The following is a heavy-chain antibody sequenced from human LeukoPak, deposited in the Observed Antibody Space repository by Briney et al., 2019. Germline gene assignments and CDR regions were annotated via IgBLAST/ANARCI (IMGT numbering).Heavy chain of an antibody. CDR1: GDSVSSGNYY. Sequence: PSETLSLTCTVSGDSVSSGNYYWSWIRQPPGKGLEWIGFMSNSGHTDSTPSLKSRVTISLDTSKNQFSLKLNSVTAADTAVYYCARVSAAGTGPDSWGQGTPVTVSS. CDR3: ARVSAAGTGPDS. J-gene: IGHJ4*02. CDR2: MSNSGHT. D-gene: IGHD6-13*01. V-gene: IGHV4-61*01.